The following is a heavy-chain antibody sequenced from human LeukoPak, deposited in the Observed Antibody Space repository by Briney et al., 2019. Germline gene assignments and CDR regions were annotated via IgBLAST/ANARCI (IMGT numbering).Heavy chain of an antibody. V-gene: IGHV1-46*01. CDR3: AREVAVAGTGDY. J-gene: IGHJ4*02. Sequence: GASVKVSCKASGYTFTSYYMHWVRQAPGQGLEWMGIINPSGGSTSYAQKFQGRVTMTRDTSTSTVYMELSSLRSEDTAVYYRAREVAVAGTGDYWGQGTLVTVSS. CDR1: GYTFTSYY. D-gene: IGHD6-19*01. CDR2: INPSGGST.